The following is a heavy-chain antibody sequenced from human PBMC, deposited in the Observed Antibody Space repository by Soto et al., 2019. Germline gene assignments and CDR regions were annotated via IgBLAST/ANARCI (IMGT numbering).Heavy chain of an antibody. Sequence: ASVKVSCKASGYTFTHYYIHWVRQAPGQGLEWMGIINPNGGITTYAQKFRAGFTMTRDTSTSTVYLELSSLRSEDSAIYYCATSVNSAMAFDYWGQGTLVTVSS. J-gene: IGHJ4*02. CDR2: INPNGGIT. CDR1: GYTFTHYY. CDR3: ATSVNSAMAFDY. D-gene: IGHD5-18*01. V-gene: IGHV1-46*01.